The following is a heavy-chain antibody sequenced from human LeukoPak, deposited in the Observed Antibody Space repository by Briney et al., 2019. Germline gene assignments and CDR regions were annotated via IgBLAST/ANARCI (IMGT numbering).Heavy chain of an antibody. V-gene: IGHV3-23*01. CDR3: AKAGSYWDFDY. Sequence: GGSQRLSCAASGFTFSSYAMSWVRQAPGKGLEWVSGISGSGGSTYYADSVKGRFTISRDNSKNTLYLQMNSLRAEDTAVYYCAKAGSYWDFDYWGQGTLVTVSS. CDR1: GFTFSSYA. D-gene: IGHD1-26*01. J-gene: IGHJ4*02. CDR2: ISGSGGST.